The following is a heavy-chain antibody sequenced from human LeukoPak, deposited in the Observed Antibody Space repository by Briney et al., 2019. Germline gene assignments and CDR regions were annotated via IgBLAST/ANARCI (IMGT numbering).Heavy chain of an antibody. V-gene: IGHV1-2*02. CDR3: ARANFLYCSSTTCLFDY. J-gene: IGHJ4*02. Sequence: ASVKVSCKASGYTFTDYYMHWVRQAPGQGFEWMGWINPNDGVTNYAQKFQGRVTMTRDTSISTAHMEVSRLRSDDTAVYYCARANFLYCSSTTCLFDYWGQGTLVTVSS. CDR1: GYTFTDYY. D-gene: IGHD2-2*01. CDR2: INPNDGVT.